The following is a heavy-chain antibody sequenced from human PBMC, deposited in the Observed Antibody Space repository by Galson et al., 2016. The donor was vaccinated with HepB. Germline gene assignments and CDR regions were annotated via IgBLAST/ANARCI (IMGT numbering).Heavy chain of an antibody. Sequence: SVKVSCKASGYTFTSYAMHWVRQAPGQSLEWMAWINAGTGNTKYSQRLQGRVTITRDTSASTTYMELSGLGSEDTAVYYCARGGYCISTSCYHPIDYWGQGTLVTVSS. CDR2: INAGTGNT. CDR3: ARGGYCISTSCYHPIDY. V-gene: IGHV1-3*01. J-gene: IGHJ4*02. CDR1: GYTFTSYA. D-gene: IGHD2-2*01.